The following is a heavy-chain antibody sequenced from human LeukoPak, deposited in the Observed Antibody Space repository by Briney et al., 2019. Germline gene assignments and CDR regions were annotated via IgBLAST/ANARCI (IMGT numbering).Heavy chain of an antibody. CDR1: GLTFSGHW. J-gene: IGHJ4*02. Sequence: GGPLRLSCAASGLTFSGHWMSWVRQAPGKGLEWVANINQGGSDKYYVDSVKGRFTISRDNANNLLYLQMNSLRGEDTAVYYCTRDRSRAEDDWGQGTLVTVSS. D-gene: IGHD1-14*01. CDR2: INQGGSDK. V-gene: IGHV3-7*01. CDR3: TRDRSRAEDD.